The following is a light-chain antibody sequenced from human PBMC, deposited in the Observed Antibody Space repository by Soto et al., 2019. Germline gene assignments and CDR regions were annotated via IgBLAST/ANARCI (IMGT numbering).Light chain of an antibody. CDR2: EVS. CDR3: TSYTTSSTHWV. J-gene: IGLJ3*02. V-gene: IGLV2-14*01. CDR1: SSDVGGYNY. Sequence: QSALTQPASVSGSPGQSITISCTGTSSDVGGYNYVSWYQQHPGKAPKLMIYEVSNRPSGVSTRFSGSKSGNTASLTISGRQDEDEADYYCTSYTTSSTHWVFGGGTKLTVL.